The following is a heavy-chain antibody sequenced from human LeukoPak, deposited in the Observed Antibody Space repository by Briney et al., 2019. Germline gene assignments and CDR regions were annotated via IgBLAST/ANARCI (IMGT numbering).Heavy chain of an antibody. D-gene: IGHD2-21*02. CDR1: GGTFSSYA. CDR3: ARDPTTYCGGDCYSSSNDY. CDR2: IIPIFGTA. Sequence: SVKVSCKASGGTFSSYAISWVRQAPGQGLEWMGGIIPIFGTANYAQKFQGRVTITADESTSTAYMELSSLRSEDTAVYYCARDPTTYCGGDCYSSSNDYWGQETLVTVSS. J-gene: IGHJ4*02. V-gene: IGHV1-69*13.